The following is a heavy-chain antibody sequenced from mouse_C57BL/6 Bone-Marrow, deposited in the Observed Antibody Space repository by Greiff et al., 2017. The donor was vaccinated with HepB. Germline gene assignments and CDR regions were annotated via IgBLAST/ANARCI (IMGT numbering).Heavy chain of an antibody. CDR1: GYTFTSYW. V-gene: IGHV1-64*01. Sequence: QVQLQQPGAELVKPGASVKLSCKASGYTFTSYWMHWVKQRPGQGLEWIGMIHPNSGSTNYNEKFKSKATLTVDKSSSTAYMQLSSLTSEDSAVYYCASYFSYYYAMDYWGQGTSVTVSS. J-gene: IGHJ4*01. CDR3: ASYFSYYYAMDY. CDR2: IHPNSGST.